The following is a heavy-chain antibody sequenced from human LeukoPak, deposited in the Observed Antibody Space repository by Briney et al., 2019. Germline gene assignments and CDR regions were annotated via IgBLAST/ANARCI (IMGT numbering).Heavy chain of an antibody. D-gene: IGHD3-3*01. CDR1: GGSIISYY. Sequence: SETLSLTCTVSGGSIISYYWSWIRQPAGKGLEWIGRIYTSGSTNYNPSLKGRVTMSIDTSKNRFSLKLTSVTAADTAVYYCAGVSRFLEWPDYWGQGTLVTVSS. CDR3: AGVSRFLEWPDY. V-gene: IGHV4-4*07. CDR2: IYTSGST. J-gene: IGHJ4*02.